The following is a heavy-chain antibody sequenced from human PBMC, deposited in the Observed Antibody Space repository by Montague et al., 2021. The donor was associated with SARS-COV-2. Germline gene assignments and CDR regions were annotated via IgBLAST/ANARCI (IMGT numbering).Heavy chain of an antibody. CDR3: ARTSDPSNFDSTAYYGAFDV. CDR2: MSYSGSA. D-gene: IGHD3-22*01. J-gene: IGHJ3*01. Sequence: SETLSLTCTVSGATISSDYWSWIRQSPGKGLEWIGNMSYSGSATXXPSLESRVAISRDTSKNQFSLTLIPATAADTAIYYCARTSDPSNFDSTAYYGAFDVWGQGTLVTVSS. CDR1: GATISSDY. V-gene: IGHV4-59*01.